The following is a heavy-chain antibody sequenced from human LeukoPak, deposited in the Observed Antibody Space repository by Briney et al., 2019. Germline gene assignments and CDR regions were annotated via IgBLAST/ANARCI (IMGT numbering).Heavy chain of an antibody. CDR3: AKESKDY. CDR2: ISYDGSNK. CDR1: GFTFSSYG. Sequence: GRSLRLSCAASGFTFSSYGMHWVRQAPGKGLEWVAVISYDGSNKYYADSVKGRFTISRDNSKNTLYLQMNSLRAEDTAAYYCAKESKDYWGQGTLVTVSS. V-gene: IGHV3-30*18. J-gene: IGHJ4*02.